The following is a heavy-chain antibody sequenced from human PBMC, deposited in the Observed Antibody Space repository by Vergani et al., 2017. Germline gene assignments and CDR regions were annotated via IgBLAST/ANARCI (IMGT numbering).Heavy chain of an antibody. J-gene: IGHJ5*02. D-gene: IGHD3-3*01. CDR1: GYTFTSYG. CDR3: ARSVYDFWSGYPLWWFDP. CDR2: IYPGDSDT. V-gene: IGHV5-51*01. Sequence: VQLVQSGAEVKKPGASVKVSCKASGYTFTSYGISWVRQMPGKGLEWMGIIYPGDSDTRYSPSFQGQVTISADKSISTAYLQWSSLKASDTAMYYCARSVYDFWSGYPLWWFDPWGQGTLVTVSS.